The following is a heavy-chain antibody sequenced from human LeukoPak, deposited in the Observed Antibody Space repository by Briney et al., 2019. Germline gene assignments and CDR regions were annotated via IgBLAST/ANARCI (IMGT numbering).Heavy chain of an antibody. CDR2: ISSNGGST. CDR1: GFTFSSYA. CDR3: ARGYGDFKYYFDY. V-gene: IGHV3-64*01. D-gene: IGHD4-17*01. Sequence: GGSLRLSCATSGFTFSSYAMHWVRQAPGKGLEYVSAISSNGGSTYYANSVKGRFTISRDNSKNTLYLQMGSLGAEDMAVYYCARGYGDFKYYFDYWGQGTLVTVSS. J-gene: IGHJ4*02.